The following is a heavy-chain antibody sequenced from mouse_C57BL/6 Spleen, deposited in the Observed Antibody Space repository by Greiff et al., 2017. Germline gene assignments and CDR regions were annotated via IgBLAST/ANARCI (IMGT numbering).Heavy chain of an antibody. V-gene: IGHV6-3*01. CDR3: TGDGYYPAY. D-gene: IGHD2-3*01. CDR2: IRLKSDNYAT. Sequence: EVKVEESGGGLVQPGGSMKLSCVASGFTFSNYWMNWVRQSPEKGLEWVAQIRLKSDNYATHYAESVKGRFTISRDDSKSSVYLQMNNLRAEDTGIYYCTGDGYYPAYWGQGTLVTVSA. CDR1: GFTFSNYW. J-gene: IGHJ3*01.